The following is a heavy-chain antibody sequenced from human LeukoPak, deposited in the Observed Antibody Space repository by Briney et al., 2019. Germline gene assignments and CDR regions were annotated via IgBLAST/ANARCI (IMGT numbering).Heavy chain of an antibody. CDR1: GFTVSSNY. D-gene: IGHD2-2*01. CDR2: IYSGGST. J-gene: IGHJ4*02. CDR3: ARVPSKRYHLPYFDY. Sequence: GGSLRLSCAASGFTVSSNYMSWVRQAPGKGLEWVSVIYSGGSTYYADSVKGRFTISRDNSKNTLYLQMNSLRAEDPAVYYCARVPSKRYHLPYFDYWGQGTLVTVSS. V-gene: IGHV3-66*02.